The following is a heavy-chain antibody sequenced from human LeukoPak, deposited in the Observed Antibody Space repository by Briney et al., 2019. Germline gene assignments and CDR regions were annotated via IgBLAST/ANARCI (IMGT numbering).Heavy chain of an antibody. CDR2: IYPGDSDT. CDR3: ARLRAAAGPNWFDP. CDR1: GYSFTSYW. J-gene: IGHJ5*02. Sequence: GESLKISCKGSGYSFTSYWIGWVRQMPGKGLEWMGVIYPGDSDTRCSPSFQGQVTISVDKSISTAYLQWSSLKAPDTAMYYCARLRAAAGPNWFDPWGQGTRVTVSS. V-gene: IGHV5-51*01. D-gene: IGHD6-13*01.